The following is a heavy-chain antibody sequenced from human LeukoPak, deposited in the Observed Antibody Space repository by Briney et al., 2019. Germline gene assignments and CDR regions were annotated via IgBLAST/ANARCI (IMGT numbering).Heavy chain of an antibody. J-gene: IGHJ3*02. CDR3: ARAYCSGGSCYRWDAFDI. D-gene: IGHD2-15*01. V-gene: IGHV1-69*13. CDR1: GGTFSSYA. CDR2: IIPIFGTA. Sequence: SVKVSCKASGGTFSSYAISWVRQAPGQGLEWMGGIIPIFGTANYAQKFQGRVTITADESTSTAYMELSSLRSEDTAVYYCARAYCSGGSCYRWDAFDIWGQRTMVTVSS.